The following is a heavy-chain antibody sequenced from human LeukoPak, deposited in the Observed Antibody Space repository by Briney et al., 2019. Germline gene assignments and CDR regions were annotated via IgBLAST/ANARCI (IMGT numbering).Heavy chain of an antibody. CDR3: AARDYGDPNSPFDY. CDR1: GYTFTGYY. Sequence: GASVKVSCKASGYTFTGYYMHWVRQAPGQGLEWMGRIIPILGIANYAQKFQGRVTITADKSTSTAYMELSSLRSEDTAVYYCAARDYGDPNSPFDYWGQGTLVTVSS. J-gene: IGHJ4*02. V-gene: IGHV1-69*02. D-gene: IGHD4-17*01. CDR2: IIPILGIA.